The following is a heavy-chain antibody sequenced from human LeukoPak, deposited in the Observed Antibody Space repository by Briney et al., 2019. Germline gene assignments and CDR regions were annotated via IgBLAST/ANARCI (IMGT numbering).Heavy chain of an antibody. CDR3: ARSTRRDTEVALAEYFQH. V-gene: IGHV3-11*01. CDR2: ISSSGSTI. J-gene: IGHJ1*01. CDR1: GGSISSYY. Sequence: LSLTCTVSGGSISSYYWSWIRQAPGKGLEWVSYISSSGSTIYYADSVKGRFTISRDNARNSLSLQMNSLRAEDTAVYYCARSTRRDTEVALAEYFQHWGQGTLVTVSS. D-gene: IGHD5-18*01.